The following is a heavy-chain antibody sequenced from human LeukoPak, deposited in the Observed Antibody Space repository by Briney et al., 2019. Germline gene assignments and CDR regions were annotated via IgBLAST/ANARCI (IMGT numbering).Heavy chain of an antibody. J-gene: IGHJ4*02. Sequence: GGSLRLSCAASGFTFSSYAMHWVRQAPGKGLEWVAVISYDGSNKYYADSVKGRFTISRDNSKNTLYLQMNSLRAEDTAVYYCAKLGGDIVVVPAALFDYWGQGTLVTVSS. V-gene: IGHV3-30-3*02. CDR2: ISYDGSNK. CDR3: AKLGGDIVVVPAALFDY. D-gene: IGHD2-2*01. CDR1: GFTFSSYA.